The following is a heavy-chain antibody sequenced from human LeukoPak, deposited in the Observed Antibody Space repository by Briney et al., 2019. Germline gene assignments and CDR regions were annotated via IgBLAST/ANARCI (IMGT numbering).Heavy chain of an antibody. D-gene: IGHD3-10*01. CDR2: ISGSSGSPGST. V-gene: IGHV3-23*01. Sequence: GGSLRLSCAASGFTFSSHAMSCVRQAPGKGLEWGSGISGSSGSPGSTYYADSVKGRFTISRDNSKNTLYLQMNSLRAEDTAVYFCAKDQKATYGSGSAEEGDYRGQGTLVTVSS. CDR1: GFTFSSHA. J-gene: IGHJ4*02. CDR3: AKDQKATYGSGSAEEGDY.